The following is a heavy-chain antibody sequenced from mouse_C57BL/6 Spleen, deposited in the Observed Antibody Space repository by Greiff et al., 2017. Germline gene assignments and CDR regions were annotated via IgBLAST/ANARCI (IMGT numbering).Heavy chain of an antibody. CDR2: INPNNGGT. CDR1: GYTFTDYY. CDR3: ARSPGFAY. Sequence: EVQLQQSGPELVKPGASVKISCKASGYTFTDYYMNWVKQSHGKSLEWIGDINPNNGGTSYNQKFKGKATLTVDKSSSTAYMELLSLTSEDSAVYYCARSPGFAYWGQGTLVTVSA. V-gene: IGHV1-26*01. J-gene: IGHJ3*01.